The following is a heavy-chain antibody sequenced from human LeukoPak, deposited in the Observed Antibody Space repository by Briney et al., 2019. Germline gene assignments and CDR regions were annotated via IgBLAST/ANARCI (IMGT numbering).Heavy chain of an antibody. CDR1: GFTFSSYS. CDR2: ISSSSSYI. J-gene: IGHJ4*02. CDR3: AKDIAYYYDSSGPLFDN. D-gene: IGHD3-22*01. Sequence: PGGSLRLSCAASGFTFSSYSMNWVRQAPGKGLEWVSSISSSSSYIYYADSVKGRFTISRDNAKNSLYLQMKSLRAEDTAVYYCAKDIAYYYDSSGPLFDNWGQGTLVTVSS. V-gene: IGHV3-21*01.